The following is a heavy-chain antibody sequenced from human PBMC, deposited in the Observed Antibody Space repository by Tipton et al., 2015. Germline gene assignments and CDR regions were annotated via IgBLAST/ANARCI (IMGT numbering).Heavy chain of an antibody. V-gene: IGHV4-30-4*01. CDR3: ARETGYYFGSGTGRWFGP. Sequence: TLSLTCTVSGGSITSGDYYWTWIRQPPGKGLEWIGYIFHTGRAYYNPSLKSRVTISVDTSKNQFSLKLSSVTAADTAVYYCARETGYYFGSGTGRWFGPWGQGTLVTVSS. CDR2: IFHTGRA. J-gene: IGHJ5*02. CDR1: GGSITSGDYY. D-gene: IGHD3-10*01.